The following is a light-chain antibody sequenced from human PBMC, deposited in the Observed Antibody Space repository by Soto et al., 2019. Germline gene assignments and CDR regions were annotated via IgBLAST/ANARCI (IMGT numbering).Light chain of an antibody. CDR1: QSVSSY. CDR2: DAS. V-gene: IGKV3-11*01. CDR3: QQRSNWPPIT. J-gene: IGKJ5*01. Sequence: GLTQSPATLSLSPGERATLSCRASQSVSSYLAWYQHKPGQAPRLLIYDASNRATGIPARFSGSGSGTDFTLTISSLEPEDFAVYYCQQRSNWPPITFGQGTRLEI.